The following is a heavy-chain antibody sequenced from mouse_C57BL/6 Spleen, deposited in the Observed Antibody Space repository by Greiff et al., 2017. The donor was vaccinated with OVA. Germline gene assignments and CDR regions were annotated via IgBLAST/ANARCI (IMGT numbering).Heavy chain of an antibody. CDR1: GYTFTSYW. CDR3: AIGSYYGSSSHWFAY. J-gene: IGHJ3*01. D-gene: IGHD1-1*01. V-gene: IGHV1-55*01. Sequence: QVQLQQPGAELVKPGASVKMSCKASGYTFTSYWITWVKQRPGQGLEWIGDIYPGSGSTNYNEKFKSKATLTVDTSSSTAYMQLSSLTSEDSAVYYCAIGSYYGSSSHWFAYWGQGTLVTVSA. CDR2: IYPGSGST.